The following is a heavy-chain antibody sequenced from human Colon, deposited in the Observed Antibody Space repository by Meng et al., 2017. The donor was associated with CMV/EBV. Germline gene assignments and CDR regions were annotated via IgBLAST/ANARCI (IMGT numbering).Heavy chain of an antibody. D-gene: IGHD3-3*01. CDR2: ISSSGNTI. CDR1: GFTFSSYS. J-gene: IGHJ6*02. Sequence: GSLRLSCAASGFTFSSYSMNWVRQAPGKGLEWVSYISSSGNTIYYADSVKGRFTISRDNVKNSLYLHMSSLRAEDTAVYYCATVVRFPVGGQYYYHGMDVWGQGTTVTVSS. CDR3: ATVVRFPVGGQYYYHGMDV. V-gene: IGHV3-48*04.